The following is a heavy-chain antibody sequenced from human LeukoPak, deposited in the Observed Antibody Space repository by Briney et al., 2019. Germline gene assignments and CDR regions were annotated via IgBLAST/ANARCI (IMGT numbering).Heavy chain of an antibody. CDR3: ARDRHVYYDILTGYASYFEY. Sequence: GGSLRLSCAASGFTFSTYGMHWVRQAPGKGLEWVAFIRYDGNNKSYADSVKGRFTISRDNSKNTLYLQMNSLRPEDTAVYYCARDRHVYYDILTGYASYFEYWGQGALVTVSA. J-gene: IGHJ4*02. CDR2: IRYDGNNK. CDR1: GFTFSTYG. D-gene: IGHD3-9*01. V-gene: IGHV3-30*02.